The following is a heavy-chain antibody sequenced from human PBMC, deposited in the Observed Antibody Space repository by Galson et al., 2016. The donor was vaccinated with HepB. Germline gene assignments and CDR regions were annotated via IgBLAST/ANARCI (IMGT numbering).Heavy chain of an antibody. V-gene: IGHV1-3*01. D-gene: IGHD2-8*02. CDR1: GYTFTSYG. CDR2: INAGTGNT. CDR3: ARSTGSSGPHDFDY. Sequence: SVKVSCTASGYTFTSYGIHWVRQAPGQSLEWKGWINAGTGNTRYSQKLQARVTITRDTSANTAYMELTSLKSEDTAVYYCARSTGSSGPHDFDYWGQGTLVTVSS. J-gene: IGHJ4*02.